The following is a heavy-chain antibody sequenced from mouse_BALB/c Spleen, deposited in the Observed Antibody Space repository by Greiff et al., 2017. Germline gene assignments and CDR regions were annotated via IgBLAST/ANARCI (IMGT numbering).Heavy chain of an antibody. D-gene: IGHD1-1*01. V-gene: IGHV1-7*01. CDR2: INPSTGYT. CDR1: GYTFTSYW. J-gene: IGHJ1*01. CDR3: ARSMHYYGSRNWYFDV. Sequence: VKLMESGAELAKPGASVKMSCKASGYTFTSYWMHWVKQRPGQGLEWIGYINPSTGYTEYNQKFKDKATLTADKSSSTAYMQLSSLTSEDSAVYYCARSMHYYGSRNWYFDVWGAGTTVTVSS.